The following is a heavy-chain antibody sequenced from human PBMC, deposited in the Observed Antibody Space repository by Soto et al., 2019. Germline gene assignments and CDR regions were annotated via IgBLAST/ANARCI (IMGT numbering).Heavy chain of an antibody. D-gene: IGHD7-27*01. CDR3: ARRTGDSYYYYYMDV. Sequence: SVKVSCKASGGTFSSYTISWVRQAPGQGLEWMGRIIPILGIANYAQKFQGRVTITADKSTSTAYMELSSLRSEDTAVYYCARRTGDSYYYYYMDVWGKGTTVTVSS. V-gene: IGHV1-69*02. CDR1: GGTFSSYT. J-gene: IGHJ6*03. CDR2: IIPILGIA.